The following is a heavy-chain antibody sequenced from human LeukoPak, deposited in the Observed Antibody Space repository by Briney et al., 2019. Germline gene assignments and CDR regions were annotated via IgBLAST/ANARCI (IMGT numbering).Heavy chain of an antibody. Sequence: PSETLSLTCTVSGGSISSGGYYWSWIRQHPGKGLEWIGYIYYSGSTYYNPSLKSRVTISVDTSKNQFSLKLSSVTAADTAVYYCARTYYDSSGYLFDYWGQGTLVTVSS. CDR2: IYYSGST. J-gene: IGHJ4*02. CDR3: ARTYYDSSGYLFDY. D-gene: IGHD3-22*01. CDR1: GGSISSGGYY. V-gene: IGHV4-31*03.